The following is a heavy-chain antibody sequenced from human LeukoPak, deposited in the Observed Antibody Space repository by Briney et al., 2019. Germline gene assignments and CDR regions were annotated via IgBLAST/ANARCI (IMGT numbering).Heavy chain of an antibody. J-gene: IGHJ4*02. CDR1: GGSISSGSYY. CDR3: ARDSADSMI. V-gene: IGHV4-61*02. CDR2: IYTSGST. Sequence: SETLSLTCTVSGGSISSGSYYWRWIRQPAGTGLEWIGRIYTSGSTNYNPSLKSRVTISVDTSKNQFSLKLSSVTAADTAVYYCARDSADSMIWGQGTLVTVSS. D-gene: IGHD3-16*01.